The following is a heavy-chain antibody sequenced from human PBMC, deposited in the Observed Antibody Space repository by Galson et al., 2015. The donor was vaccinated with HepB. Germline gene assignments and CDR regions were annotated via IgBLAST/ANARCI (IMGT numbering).Heavy chain of an antibody. V-gene: IGHV3-30*04. CDR2: ISYDGSNK. J-gene: IGHJ3*02. Sequence: SLRLSCAASGFTFSSYAMHWVRQAPGKGLEWVAVISYDGSNKYYADSVKGRFTISRDNSKNTLYLQMNSLRAEDTAVYYCARDFVGGGLLWFGDAFDIWGQGTMVTVSS. D-gene: IGHD3-10*01. CDR1: GFTFSSYA. CDR3: ARDFVGGGLLWFGDAFDI.